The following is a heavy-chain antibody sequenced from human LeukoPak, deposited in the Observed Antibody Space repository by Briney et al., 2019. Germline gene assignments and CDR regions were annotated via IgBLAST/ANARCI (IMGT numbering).Heavy chain of an antibody. Sequence: GESLKISCKGSGYSFTSYWIAWVRQMPGKGLEWMGIIYPGDSDARYTPSFQGQVTISVDKSISTAYLQRSSLEASDTAMYYCARIWGSSSWSFEYWGQGTLVTVSS. D-gene: IGHD6-13*01. J-gene: IGHJ4*02. CDR2: IYPGDSDA. V-gene: IGHV5-51*01. CDR1: GYSFTSYW. CDR3: ARIWGSSSWSFEY.